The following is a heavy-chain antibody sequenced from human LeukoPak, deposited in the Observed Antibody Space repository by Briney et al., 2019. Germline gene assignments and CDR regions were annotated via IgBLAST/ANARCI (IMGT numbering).Heavy chain of an antibody. V-gene: IGHV1-46*01. CDR2: INPSGGST. CDR1: GYTFTSYY. CDR3: ARDRQDYYNGMDV. J-gene: IGHJ6*02. Sequence: ASVKVSCKASGYTFTSYYMHWVRQAPGQGLEWMGVINPSGGSTTYEQKFQGRVTMTRDTSTSTAYMELSSLRSEDTAVYYCARDRQDYYNGMDVWGQGTTVTVS.